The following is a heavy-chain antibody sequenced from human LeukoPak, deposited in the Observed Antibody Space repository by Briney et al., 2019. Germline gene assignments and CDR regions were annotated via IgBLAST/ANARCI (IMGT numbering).Heavy chain of an antibody. D-gene: IGHD3-16*01. V-gene: IGHV4-31*02. CDR3: AVALGEQRFDY. CDR2: IYYSGST. Sequence: LRLSCAASGFTFSDYYMNWIRQHPGKGLEWIGYIYYSGSTYYNPSLKSRVTISVDTSKNQFSLKLSSVTAADTAVYYCAVALGEQRFDYWGQGTLVTVSS. CDR1: GFTFSDYY. J-gene: IGHJ4*02.